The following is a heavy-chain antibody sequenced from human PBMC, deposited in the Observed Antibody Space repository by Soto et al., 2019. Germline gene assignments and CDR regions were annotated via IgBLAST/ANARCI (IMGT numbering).Heavy chain of an antibody. D-gene: IGHD3-22*01. J-gene: IGHJ4*02. Sequence: QVQLVQSGAEVKKPGSSVKVSCKASGGTFSSYAISWVRQAPGQGLEWMGGIIPIFGTANYAQKFQGRVTITADKSASTDYMELSSLRSEDTAVYYCARGFPLKYYDSSGYYYRIDYWGQGTLVTVSS. V-gene: IGHV1-69*06. CDR2: IIPIFGTA. CDR1: GGTFSSYA. CDR3: ARGFPLKYYDSSGYYYRIDY.